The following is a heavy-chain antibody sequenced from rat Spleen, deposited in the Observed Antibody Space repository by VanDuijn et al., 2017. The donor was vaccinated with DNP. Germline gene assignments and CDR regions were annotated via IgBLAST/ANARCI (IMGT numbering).Heavy chain of an antibody. J-gene: IGHJ3*01. CDR3: VTRGTGSDNWFAY. CDR2: IKQDSSVI. D-gene: IGHD5-1*01. CDR1: GLNFSDYW. Sequence: EVKLVESGGGLVQPGRSLKLSCAASGLNFSDYWMGWVRQTPGRGLEWMGEIKQDSSVINHNPSLRNRFTISRYNAQNSLYLQMNNLESKDTAIYYCVTRGTGSDNWFAYWGQGTLVTVSS. V-gene: IGHV4-2*01.